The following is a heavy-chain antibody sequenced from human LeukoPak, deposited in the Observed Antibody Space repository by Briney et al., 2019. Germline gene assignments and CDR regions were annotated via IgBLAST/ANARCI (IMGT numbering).Heavy chain of an antibody. Sequence: SQTLSLTCASSGDSVSSNSAAWNWIRQSPSRGLEWLGRTYYRSKWYNDYAVSVKSRITINPDTSKNQFSLQLNSVTPEDTAVYYCASSRGGRWLVAPIDYWGQGTLVTVSS. CDR1: GDSVSSNSAA. CDR3: ASSRGGRWLVAPIDY. CDR2: TYYRSKWYN. D-gene: IGHD6-19*01. V-gene: IGHV6-1*01. J-gene: IGHJ4*02.